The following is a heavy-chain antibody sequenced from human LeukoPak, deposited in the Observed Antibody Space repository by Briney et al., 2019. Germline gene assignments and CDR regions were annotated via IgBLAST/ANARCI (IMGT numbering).Heavy chain of an antibody. V-gene: IGHV3-23*01. J-gene: IGHJ4*02. CDR1: GFTFRSHA. Sequence: QAGGSLRLSCVGSGFTFRSHAMSWVRQAPEKGLEFVSGIYENGGTTYYADSVKGRFSISRDNSKNTLYLQMDSLRGEDTAVYYCAKDFRIGYSDHFDYWGQGALVTVSS. CDR2: IYENGGTT. D-gene: IGHD2-21*01. CDR3: AKDFRIGYSDHFDY.